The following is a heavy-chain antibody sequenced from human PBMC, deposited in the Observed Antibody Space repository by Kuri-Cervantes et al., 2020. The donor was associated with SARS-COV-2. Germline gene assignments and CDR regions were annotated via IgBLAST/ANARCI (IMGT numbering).Heavy chain of an antibody. CDR3: ARGLAIFGVRNAFDI. Sequence: GGSLRLSCAASGFTFSSYAMPCVRQAPGKGLEWVAVISYDGSNKYYADSVKGRFTLSRDNSKNTLYLQMNSLRAEDTAVYYCARGLAIFGVRNAFDIWGQGTMVTVSS. CDR2: ISYDGSNK. V-gene: IGHV3-30*04. J-gene: IGHJ3*02. D-gene: IGHD3-3*01. CDR1: GFTFSSYA.